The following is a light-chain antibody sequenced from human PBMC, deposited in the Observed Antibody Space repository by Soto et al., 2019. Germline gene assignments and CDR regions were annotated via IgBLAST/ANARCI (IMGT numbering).Light chain of an antibody. J-gene: IGKJ5*01. Sequence: EIVMTQSPATLSVSPGERATLSCRASQSVSTYLAWYQQKPGHAPRLFIYDASNRATGIPSRFSGSGSGTDFTLTISSLEPEDFAVYYCQQSNKWPITFGQGTRLEIK. CDR2: DAS. V-gene: IGKV3-11*01. CDR1: QSVSTY. CDR3: QQSNKWPIT.